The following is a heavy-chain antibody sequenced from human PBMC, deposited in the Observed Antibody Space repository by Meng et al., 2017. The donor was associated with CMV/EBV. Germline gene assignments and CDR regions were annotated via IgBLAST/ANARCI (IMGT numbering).Heavy chain of an antibody. CDR1: Y. Sequence: YMSWIRQAPGKGLEWVSHISSSGTTIYYADSVRGRFTLSRDNGRNSLYMDMNGLRAEDTALYYCARSPKYLHGSGGYSPSYFYGLDVWGQGTTVTVSS. CDR3: ARSPKYLHGSGGYSPSYFYGLDV. J-gene: IGHJ6*02. D-gene: IGHD2-15*01. CDR2: ISSSGTTI. V-gene: IGHV3-11*01.